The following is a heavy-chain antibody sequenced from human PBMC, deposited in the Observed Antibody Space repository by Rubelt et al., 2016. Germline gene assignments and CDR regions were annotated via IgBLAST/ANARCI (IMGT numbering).Heavy chain of an antibody. Sequence: RDGSSTSYADSVKGRFTISRDNAKNTLYLQMNSLRAEDTAVYYCAKDLWEGYCSGGSCYVMGYYYGMDVWGQGTTVTVSS. CDR2: RDGSST. V-gene: IGHV3-74*01. CDR3: AKDLWEGYCSGGSCYVMGYYYGMDV. D-gene: IGHD2-15*01. J-gene: IGHJ6*02.